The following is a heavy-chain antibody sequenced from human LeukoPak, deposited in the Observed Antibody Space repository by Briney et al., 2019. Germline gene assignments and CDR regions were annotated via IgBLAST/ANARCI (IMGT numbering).Heavy chain of an antibody. Sequence: PGRSLRLSCAASGFTFSSYGMHWVRQAPGKGLEWVAVISYDGSNKYYADSVKGRFTISRDNSKNTLYLQVNSLRAEDTAVYYCAKEDVGYNGGGYLDYWGQGTLVTVSS. CDR1: GFTFSSYG. J-gene: IGHJ4*02. CDR3: AKEDVGYNGGGYLDY. D-gene: IGHD5-24*01. V-gene: IGHV3-30*18. CDR2: ISYDGSNK.